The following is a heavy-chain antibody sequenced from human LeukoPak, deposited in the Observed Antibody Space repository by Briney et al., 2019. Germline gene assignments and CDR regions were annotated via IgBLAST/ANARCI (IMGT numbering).Heavy chain of an antibody. D-gene: IGHD1-26*01. J-gene: IGHJ4*02. V-gene: IGHV1-2*02. CDR2: INPNSGGT. CDR3: ATAAPKRAIDY. Sequence: GASVKVSCKASGYTFTGYYMHWVRQAPGQGLEWMGWINPNSGGTNYAQKFQGRVTMTRDTSISTAYMELSRLRSDDTAVHCCATAAPKRAIDYWGQGTLVTVSS. CDR1: GYTFTGYY.